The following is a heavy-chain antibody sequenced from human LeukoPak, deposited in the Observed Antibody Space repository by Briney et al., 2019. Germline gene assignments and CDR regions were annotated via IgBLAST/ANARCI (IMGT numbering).Heavy chain of an antibody. CDR1: GGSFSGYY. CDR2: INHSGST. CDR3: ARGAGDIVVVPAAIYFDY. J-gene: IGHJ4*02. D-gene: IGHD2-2*01. Sequence: PSETLFLTCAVYGGSFSGYYWSWIRQPPGKGLEWIGEINHSGSTNYNPSLKSRVTISVDTSKNQFSLKLSSVTAADTAVYYCARGAGDIVVVPAAIYFDYWGQGTLVTVSS. V-gene: IGHV4-34*01.